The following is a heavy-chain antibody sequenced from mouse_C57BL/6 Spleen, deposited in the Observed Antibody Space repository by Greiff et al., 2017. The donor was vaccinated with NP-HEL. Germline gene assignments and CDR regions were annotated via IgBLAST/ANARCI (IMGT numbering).Heavy chain of an antibody. CDR2: IYPGSGST. Sequence: QVQLQQPGAELVKPGASVKMSCKASGYTFTSYWITWVKQRPGQGLEWIGDIYPGSGSTNYNEKFKSKATLTVDTSSSTAYMQLSSLTSEDSAVYYFARGGDYYGSSYVRDAMDYWGQGTSVTVSS. CDR3: ARGGDYYGSSYVRDAMDY. J-gene: IGHJ4*01. V-gene: IGHV1-55*01. D-gene: IGHD1-1*01. CDR1: GYTFTSYW.